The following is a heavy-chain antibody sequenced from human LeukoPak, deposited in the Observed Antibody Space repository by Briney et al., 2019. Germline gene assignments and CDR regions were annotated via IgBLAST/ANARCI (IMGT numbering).Heavy chain of an antibody. CDR1: GGSIRSAVYY. D-gene: IGHD1-14*01. CDR2: IYYSGST. J-gene: IGHJ5*02. V-gene: IGHV4-31*03. Sequence: PSETLSLTCTVSGGSIRSAVYYWSWIRQHPGKGLEWIWYIYYSGSTYYSPSLTSRVTISVDTSKNQFSLKLSSVTAADTAVYYCARDVGGTLAGPEWFDPWGQGTLVTVSS. CDR3: ARDVGGTLAGPEWFDP.